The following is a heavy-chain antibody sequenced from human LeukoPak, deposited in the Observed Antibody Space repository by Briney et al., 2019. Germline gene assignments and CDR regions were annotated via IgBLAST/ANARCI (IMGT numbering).Heavy chain of an antibody. CDR2: IRYDGSNK. CDR3: AKDPQASRWFDR. V-gene: IGHV3-30*02. CDR1: GFTFSRSG. Sequence: PGGSLRLSCAASGFTFSRSGMHWVRQAPGKGLEWVAFIRYDGSNKYYVESVQGRFSVSRDNSNNTLYLQMSGLRADDTAVYFCAKDPQASRWFDRWGQGTLVTVSS. J-gene: IGHJ5*02. D-gene: IGHD1-26*01.